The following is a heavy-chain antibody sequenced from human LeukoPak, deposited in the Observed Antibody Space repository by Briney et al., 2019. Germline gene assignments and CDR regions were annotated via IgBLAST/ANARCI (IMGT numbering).Heavy chain of an antibody. Sequence: GGSLRLSCAASGFTFSSYWMSWVRQAPGKGLERVANIKQDGSEKYYVDSVKGRFTISRDNAKNSLYLQMNSLRAEDTAVYYRARDISGYDSPGDYWGQGTMVTVSS. CDR1: GFTFSSYW. CDR2: IKQDGSEK. CDR3: ARDISGYDSPGDY. V-gene: IGHV3-7*01. J-gene: IGHJ4*02. D-gene: IGHD5-12*01.